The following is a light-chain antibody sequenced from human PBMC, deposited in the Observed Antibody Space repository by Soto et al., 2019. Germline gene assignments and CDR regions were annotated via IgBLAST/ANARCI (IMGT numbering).Light chain of an antibody. CDR1: QTVIHN. V-gene: IGKV3-15*01. J-gene: IGKJ1*01. Sequence: EIVMTQSPATLSVSPVERATLSCRASQTVIHNYLAWHQQKPGQTPRLLVYGASTRATGIPPRFSGSGSGTEFTLTISSLQSEDFAVYYCQQYNNWPPWTFGQGTKVDIK. CDR3: QQYNNWPPWT. CDR2: GAS.